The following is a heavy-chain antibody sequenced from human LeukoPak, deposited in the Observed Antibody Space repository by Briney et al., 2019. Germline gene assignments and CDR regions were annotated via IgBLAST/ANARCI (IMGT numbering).Heavy chain of an antibody. V-gene: IGHV3-30*18. CDR1: GFTFSDYG. Sequence: GGSLRLSCAASGFTFSDYGMQWVRQAPGKGLEWVALISTDGSDKDYADSVKGRFTLSRDNSKNTLHLQMNSLRVEDTAVYYCAKDGTRSWFGEATWGQGTLVTVSS. CDR3: AKDGTRSWFGEAT. CDR2: ISTDGSDK. J-gene: IGHJ5*02. D-gene: IGHD3-10*01.